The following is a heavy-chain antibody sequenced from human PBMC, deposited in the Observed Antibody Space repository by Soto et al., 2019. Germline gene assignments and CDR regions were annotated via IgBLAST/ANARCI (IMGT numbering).Heavy chain of an antibody. D-gene: IGHD4-17*01. CDR1: GGTFSSYA. CDR3: ARRGGTTPPYYYYGMDV. Sequence: QVQLVQSGAEVKKPGSSVKVSCKASGGTFSSYAISWVRQAPGQGLEWMGGIIPIFGTANYAQKFQGRVTITADESTSTAYMELSSLISEDTAVYYCARRGGTTPPYYYYGMDVWGQGTTVTVSS. CDR2: IIPIFGTA. V-gene: IGHV1-69*01. J-gene: IGHJ6*02.